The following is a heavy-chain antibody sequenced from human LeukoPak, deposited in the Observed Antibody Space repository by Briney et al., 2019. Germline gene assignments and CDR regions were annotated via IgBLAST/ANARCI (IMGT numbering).Heavy chain of an antibody. V-gene: IGHV1-18*01. Sequence: ASVKVSCKASGYTFTSYGISWVRQAPGQGLEWMGWISAYNGHTNYTQKFQGRVTMTEDTSTDTAYMELSSLRSEDTAVYYCATDGVYWGQGTLVTVSS. D-gene: IGHD3-10*01. CDR3: ATDGVY. CDR2: ISAYNGHT. J-gene: IGHJ4*02. CDR1: GYTFTSYG.